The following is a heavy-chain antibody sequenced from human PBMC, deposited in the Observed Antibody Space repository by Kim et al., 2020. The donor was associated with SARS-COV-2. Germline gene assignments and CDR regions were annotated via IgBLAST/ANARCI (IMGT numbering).Heavy chain of an antibody. Sequence: SETLSLTCSVSGGSISSSPYYWGWIRQTPGKGLEWIGSILYSGSTYYKPSLKSRITISVDTSKNQFSLKVRSVTAADTAVYYCARTNTAMVSEYFQHWGQGTLVTVSS. J-gene: IGHJ1*01. CDR2: ILYSGST. V-gene: IGHV4-39*01. CDR3: ARTNTAMVSEYFQH. CDR1: GGSISSSPYY. D-gene: IGHD5-18*01.